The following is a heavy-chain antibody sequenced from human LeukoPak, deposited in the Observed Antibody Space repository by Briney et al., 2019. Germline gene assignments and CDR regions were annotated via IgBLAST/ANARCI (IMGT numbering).Heavy chain of an antibody. D-gene: IGHD6-19*01. CDR3: ARQPAVAGNWFDP. CDR2: IYYSGST. V-gene: IGHV4-39*01. CDR1: GGSISSSSYY. Sequence: SETLSLTCTVSGGSISSSSYYWGWIRQPPGKGLEWIGSIYYSGSTYYNPSLKSRVTISVDTSKNQFSLKLSSVTAADTAVYYCARQPAVAGNWFDPWGQGTLVTVSS. J-gene: IGHJ5*02.